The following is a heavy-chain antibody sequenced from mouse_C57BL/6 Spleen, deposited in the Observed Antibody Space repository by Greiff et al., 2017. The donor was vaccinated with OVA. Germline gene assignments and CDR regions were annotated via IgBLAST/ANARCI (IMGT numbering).Heavy chain of an antibody. D-gene: IGHD1-1*01. CDR3: ASSRVPLYAMDY. Sequence: QVQLQQPGAELVMPGASVKLSCKASGYTFTSYWMHWVKQRPGQGLEWIGEIDPSDSYTNYNQKFKGKSTLTVDKSSSTAYMQLSSLTSEDSAVYYCASSRVPLYAMDYWGQGTSVTVSS. V-gene: IGHV1-69*01. CDR1: GYTFTSYW. J-gene: IGHJ4*01. CDR2: IDPSDSYT.